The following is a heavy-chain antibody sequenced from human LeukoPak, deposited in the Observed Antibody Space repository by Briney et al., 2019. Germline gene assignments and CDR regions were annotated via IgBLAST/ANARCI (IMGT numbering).Heavy chain of an antibody. CDR3: VRWLYGLGWDY. CDR2: VSSDWGTT. CDR1: RFSLSSYN. V-gene: IGHV3-64D*06. Sequence: VGSLRLSCSASRFSLSSYNMHWVRQAPGKGLEFVSGVSSDWGTTDYADSARDRFTISRDNSKNTLYLQMSSLRGEDTAIYYCVRWLYGLGWDYWGPGALVTVSS. D-gene: IGHD3-10*01. J-gene: IGHJ4*02.